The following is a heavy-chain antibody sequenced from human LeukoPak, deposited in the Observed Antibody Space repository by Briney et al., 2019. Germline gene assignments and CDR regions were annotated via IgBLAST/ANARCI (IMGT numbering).Heavy chain of an antibody. J-gene: IGHJ6*04. D-gene: IGHD2-15*01. V-gene: IGHV6-1*01. CDR1: GDTVSSNRAS. CDR2: TYYRSKWYN. Sequence: SQTLSLTCAISGDTVSSNRASWNWIRQSPSRGLEWLGRTYYRSKWYNDYAVSVKSRITINPDTSKNQFSLLLNSVTPEDTAVYYCARAVVANSYDYYGVDVWGGGTTVTVSS. CDR3: ARAVVANSYDYYGVDV.